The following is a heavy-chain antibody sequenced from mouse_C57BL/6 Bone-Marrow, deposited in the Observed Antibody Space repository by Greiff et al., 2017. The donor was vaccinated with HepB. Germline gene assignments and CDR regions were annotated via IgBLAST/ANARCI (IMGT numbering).Heavy chain of an antibody. CDR1: GYTFTSYW. J-gene: IGHJ1*03. CDR2: IHPNSGST. Sequence: VQLQQPGAELVKPGASVKLSCKASGYTFTSYWMHWVKQRPGQGLEWIGMIHPNSGSTNYNEKFKSKATLTVDKSSSTAYMQLSSLTSEDSAVYYCARRDGNSYWYFDVWGTGTTVTVSS. CDR3: ARRDGNSYWYFDV. V-gene: IGHV1-64*01. D-gene: IGHD2-1*01.